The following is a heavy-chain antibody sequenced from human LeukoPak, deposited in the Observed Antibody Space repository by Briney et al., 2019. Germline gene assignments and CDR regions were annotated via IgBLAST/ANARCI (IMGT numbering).Heavy chain of an antibody. CDR2: IYYSGST. CDR3: ARDGYSGSYSHDAFDI. J-gene: IGHJ3*02. Sequence: SETLSLTCTVSGGSISGYYWSWIRQPPGKGLEWIGYIYYSGSTNYNPSLKSRVTISVDTSKNRFSLKLSSVTAADTAVYYCARDGYSGSYSHDAFDIWGQGTMVTVSS. CDR1: GGSISGYY. V-gene: IGHV4-59*01. D-gene: IGHD1-26*01.